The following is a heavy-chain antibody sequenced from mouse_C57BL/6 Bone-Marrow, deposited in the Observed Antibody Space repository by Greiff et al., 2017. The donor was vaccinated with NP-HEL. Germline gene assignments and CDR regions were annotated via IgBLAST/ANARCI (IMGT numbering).Heavy chain of an antibody. D-gene: IGHD2-10*02. CDR2: INPSNGGT. V-gene: IGHV1-53*01. CDR3: ARYGKASFDY. J-gene: IGHJ2*01. Sequence: QVQLQQPGTELVKPGASGYTFTSYWMHWVKQRPGQGLEWIGNINPSNGGTNYNEKFKSKATLTVDKSSSTAYMQLSSLTSEDSAVYYCARYGKASFDYWGQGTTLTVSS. CDR1: GYTFTSYW.